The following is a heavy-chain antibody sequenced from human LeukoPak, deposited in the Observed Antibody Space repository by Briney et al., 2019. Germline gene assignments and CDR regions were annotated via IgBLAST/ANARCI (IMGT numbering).Heavy chain of an antibody. J-gene: IGHJ4*02. CDR2: ISSSGTTT. V-gene: IGHV3-48*03. D-gene: IGHD7-27*01. CDR1: GFTFSSYE. Sequence: GGSLRLSCAASGFTFSSYEMNWVRQAPGKGLEWVSYISSSGTTTYYADSVKGRFTISRDHAKNSLYLQMSSLRAEDTAVYYCATHWGYWGQGTLVTVSS. CDR3: ATHWGY.